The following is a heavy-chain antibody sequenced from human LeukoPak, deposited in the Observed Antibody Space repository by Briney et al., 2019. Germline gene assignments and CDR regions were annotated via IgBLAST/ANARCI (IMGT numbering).Heavy chain of an antibody. V-gene: IGHV4-39*07. CDR1: GGSISSSSYY. J-gene: IGHJ4*02. D-gene: IGHD3-22*01. CDR3: ARDSARTYDSSAH. Sequence: SETLSLTCTVSGGSISSSSYYWGWIRQPPGKGLEWIGSIYYSGSTYYNPSLKSRVTISVDRSKNQFSLKLSSVTAADTAVYYCARDSARTYDSSAHWGQGTLVTVSS. CDR2: IYYSGST.